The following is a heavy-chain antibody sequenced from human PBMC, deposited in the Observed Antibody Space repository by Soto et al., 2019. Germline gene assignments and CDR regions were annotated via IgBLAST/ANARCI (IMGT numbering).Heavy chain of an antibody. CDR1: GFTISTSS. D-gene: IGHD3-22*01. Sequence: PGGSLRLSCAASGFTISTSSMNWVRQAPGRGLEWVSFISYSGTTHYPDSVKGRFTVSRDTAKNSLYLQMNGLRDEDTAVYYCTKYFYDSSGYDGMDVWGQGTTVTVSS. CDR2: ISYSGTT. J-gene: IGHJ6*02. V-gene: IGHV3-48*02. CDR3: TKYFYDSSGYDGMDV.